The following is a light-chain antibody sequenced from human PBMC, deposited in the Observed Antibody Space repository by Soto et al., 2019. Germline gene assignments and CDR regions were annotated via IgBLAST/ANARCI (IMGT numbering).Light chain of an antibody. V-gene: IGLV1-40*01. Sequence: QSVLTQPPSVSGAPGQRVIISCTGSSSNIGAGYDVHWYQQTPGTAPKLLVYGDVNRPSGVPDRFSGAKSGTAASLAIAGLQAEDEAAYYCQSYASSLSGVLFGGGTKLTVL. J-gene: IGLJ3*02. CDR1: SSNIGAGYD. CDR2: GDV. CDR3: QSYASSLSGVL.